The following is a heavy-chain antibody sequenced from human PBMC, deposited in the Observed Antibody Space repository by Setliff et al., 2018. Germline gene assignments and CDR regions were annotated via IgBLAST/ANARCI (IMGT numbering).Heavy chain of an antibody. V-gene: IGHV1-18*01. J-gene: IGHJ4*02. CDR3: ARAPSVELVTIRTNSWFTY. CDR2: ISVYNGDT. D-gene: IGHD5-18*01. Sequence: ASVKVSCKASGYTFRNYAFAWVRQAPGQGLEWVGWISVYNGDTNYAQKFQGRVTLTTDTSTSTAYMELRSLTSDDSAYYYCARAPSVELVTIRTNSWFTYWGQGTLVTVSS. CDR1: GYTFRNYA.